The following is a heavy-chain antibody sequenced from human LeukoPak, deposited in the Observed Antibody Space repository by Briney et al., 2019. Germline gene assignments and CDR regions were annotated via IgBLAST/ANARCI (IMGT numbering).Heavy chain of an antibody. V-gene: IGHV3-21*01. CDR2: ISSSSSYI. CDR3: ATLIAVAGALGY. CDR1: GFTFSSYS. D-gene: IGHD6-19*01. J-gene: IGHJ4*02. Sequence: PGXSLRXXCAASGFTFSSYSMNWVRQAPGKGLEWVSSISSSSSYIYYADSVKGRFTISRDNAKNSLYLQMNSLRAEDTAMYYCATLIAVAGALGYWGQGTLVTVSS.